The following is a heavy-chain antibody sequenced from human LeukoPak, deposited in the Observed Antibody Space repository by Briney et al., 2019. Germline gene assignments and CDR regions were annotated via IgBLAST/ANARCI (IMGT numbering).Heavy chain of an antibody. V-gene: IGHV4-59*01. CDR3: ARVEVVYDILTGYYNGWFDP. J-gene: IGHJ5*02. Sequence: SETLSLTCTVSGGSISSYYWGWIRQPPGKGLEWIGYIYYSGSTNYNPSLKSRVTISVDTSKNQFSLKLSSVTAADTAVYYCARVEVVYDILTGYYNGWFDPWGQGTLVTVSS. D-gene: IGHD3-9*01. CDR2: IYYSGST. CDR1: GGSISSYY.